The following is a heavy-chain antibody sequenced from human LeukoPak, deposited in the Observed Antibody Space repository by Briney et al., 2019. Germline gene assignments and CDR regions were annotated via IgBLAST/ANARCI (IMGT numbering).Heavy chain of an antibody. CDR2: IYYSGST. CDR1: GGSIRSGGYY. J-gene: IGHJ5*02. Sequence: SQTLSFTCTVSGGSIRSGGYYWSWIRQHPGKGLEWIGYIYYSGSTYYNPSLKSRVTISVDTSKNRFSLKLSSVTAADTAVYYCARERRDGYNQPWGQGTLVTVSS. D-gene: IGHD5-24*01. V-gene: IGHV4-31*03. CDR3: ARERRDGYNQP.